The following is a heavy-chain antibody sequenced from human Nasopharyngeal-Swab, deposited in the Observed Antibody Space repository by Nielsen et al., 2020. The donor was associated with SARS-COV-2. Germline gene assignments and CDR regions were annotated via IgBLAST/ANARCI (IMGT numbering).Heavy chain of an antibody. D-gene: IGHD3-9*01. Sequence: RQAPGKGLEWIGSIYYSGSTHYNPSLKSRVTISVDTSKNQFSLKLSSVTAADTAVYYCASGLAYYDILTGYQYDAFDIWGQGTMVTVSS. CDR3: ASGLAYYDILTGYQYDAFDI. V-gene: IGHV4-39*07. J-gene: IGHJ3*02. CDR2: IYYSGST.